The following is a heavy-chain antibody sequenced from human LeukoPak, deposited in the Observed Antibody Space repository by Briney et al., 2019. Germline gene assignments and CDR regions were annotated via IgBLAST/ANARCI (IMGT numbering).Heavy chain of an antibody. CDR3: TRGEDFGVVPSNWFDP. D-gene: IGHD3-3*01. V-gene: IGHV3-49*04. CDR2: IISKAYGGTT. J-gene: IGHJ5*02. CDR1: GFTFSSYA. Sequence: GDLRLHCAASGFTFSSYAMSWVGPAPGKGLEGVGFIISKAYGGTTVYAASVRRRLTISRDDSKTIAYLQMNILKTEDTAVYYCTRGEDFGVVPSNWFDPWGQGTLVTVSS.